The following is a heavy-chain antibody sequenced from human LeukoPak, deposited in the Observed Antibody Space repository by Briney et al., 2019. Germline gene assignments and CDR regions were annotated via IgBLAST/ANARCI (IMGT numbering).Heavy chain of an antibody. CDR2: IYYSGST. CDR1: GGSLSSTDYY. Sequence: SETLSLTCSVSGGSLSSTDYYWGWIRQPPGKGLEWIGSIYYSGSTSYNPSLKSRVTIFFDTSKSQFSLKLSSVTAADTAVYYCARSPDRLGAFDIWGQGTMVTVSS. CDR3: ARSPDRLGAFDI. D-gene: IGHD1-14*01. V-gene: IGHV4-39*01. J-gene: IGHJ3*02.